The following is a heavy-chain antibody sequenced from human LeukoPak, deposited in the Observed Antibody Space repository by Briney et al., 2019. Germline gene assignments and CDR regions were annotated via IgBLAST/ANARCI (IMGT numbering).Heavy chain of an antibody. D-gene: IGHD2-2*01. Sequence: ASVKVSCKASGYTFTGYYTHWVRQAPGQGLEWMGWINPNSGGTNYAQKFQGRVTMTRDTSISTAYMELSRLRSDDTAVYYCARDIVVVPAAEGFDPWGQGTLVTVSS. V-gene: IGHV1-2*02. CDR1: GYTFTGYY. CDR2: INPNSGGT. CDR3: ARDIVVVPAAEGFDP. J-gene: IGHJ5*02.